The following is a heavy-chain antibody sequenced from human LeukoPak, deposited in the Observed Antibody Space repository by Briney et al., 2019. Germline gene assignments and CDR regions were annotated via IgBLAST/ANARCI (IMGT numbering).Heavy chain of an antibody. V-gene: IGHV3-23*01. Sequence: GGSLRLSCAASGFTFSSYAMSWVRQAPGKGLEWVSAISGSGGSTYYADSVKGRFTISRDNSKNTLYLQMNSLRAEDTAVYYCAKEGYHHYDSSDDSGAFDIWGQGTMVTVSS. CDR3: AKEGYHHYDSSDDSGAFDI. J-gene: IGHJ3*02. CDR1: GFTFSSYA. D-gene: IGHD3-22*01. CDR2: ISGSGGST.